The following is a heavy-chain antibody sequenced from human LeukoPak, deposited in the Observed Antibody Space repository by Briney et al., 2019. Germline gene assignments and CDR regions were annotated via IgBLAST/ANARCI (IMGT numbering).Heavy chain of an antibody. CDR1: GFTFSSYA. CDR2: ISGSGGST. D-gene: IGHD6-6*01. Sequence: GGSLILSCAASGFTFSSYAMSWVRQAPGKGLEWVSAISGSGGSTYYADSVKGRFTISRDNSKNTLYLQMNSLRAEDTAVYYCAKAFEYSSSSGIDYWGQGTLVTVSS. V-gene: IGHV3-23*01. J-gene: IGHJ4*02. CDR3: AKAFEYSSSSGIDY.